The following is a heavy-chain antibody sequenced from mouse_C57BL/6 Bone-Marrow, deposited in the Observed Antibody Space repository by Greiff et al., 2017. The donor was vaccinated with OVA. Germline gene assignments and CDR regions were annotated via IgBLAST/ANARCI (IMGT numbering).Heavy chain of an antibody. Sequence: QVQLQQSGAELVRPGTSVKVSCKASGYAFTNYLIEWVKQRPGQGLEWIGVINPGSGGTNYNEKFKGKATLTADKSSSTAYMQLSSLTSEDSAVYFCAREGHYYGSSPCYWYFDVWGTGTTVTVSS. D-gene: IGHD1-1*01. V-gene: IGHV1-54*01. CDR3: AREGHYYGSSPCYWYFDV. J-gene: IGHJ1*03. CDR2: INPGSGGT. CDR1: GYAFTNYL.